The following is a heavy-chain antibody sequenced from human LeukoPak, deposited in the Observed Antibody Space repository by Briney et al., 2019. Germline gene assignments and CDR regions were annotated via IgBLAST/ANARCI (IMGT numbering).Heavy chain of an antibody. CDR2: IYYSGST. CDR3: ARDQGTRYCSSTSCYAGGLDY. Sequence: SETLSLTCTVSGGSISSYYWSWIRQPPGKGLEWIGYIYYSGSTNYNPSLKSRVTISVDTSKNQFSLMLSSVTAADTAVYYCARDQGTRYCSSTSCYAGGLDYWGQGTLVTVSS. CDR1: GGSISSYY. D-gene: IGHD2-2*01. V-gene: IGHV4-59*01. J-gene: IGHJ4*02.